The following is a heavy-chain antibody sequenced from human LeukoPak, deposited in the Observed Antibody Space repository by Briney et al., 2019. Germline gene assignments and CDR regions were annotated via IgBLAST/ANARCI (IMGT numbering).Heavy chain of an antibody. J-gene: IGHJ4*02. CDR3: ARHSGSGWQALGY. V-gene: IGHV1-18*04. CDR1: GYTFTNYG. D-gene: IGHD6-19*01. CDR2: TSYNGNT. Sequence: ASVTVSCKASGYTFTNYGISWVRQAPGLGSEWMGWTSYNGNTNYTQKFQDRVTMTTDTSTTTAYMELRSLESDDTAVYYCARHSGSGWQALGYWGQGTLVTVSS.